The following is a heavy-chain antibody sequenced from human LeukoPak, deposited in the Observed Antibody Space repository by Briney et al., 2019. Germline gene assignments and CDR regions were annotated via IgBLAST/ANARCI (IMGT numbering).Heavy chain of an antibody. J-gene: IGHJ4*02. Sequence: GGSLRLSCAASGFTFSDYYMSWIRQSPGKGLEWVSHISSSVSTRKYADSVKGRFTISRDNTKHSLYLQMNSLRTEDTAVYYCARDTRPRYDILTGVSASGSGYWGQGTLVTVSS. CDR2: ISSSVSTR. D-gene: IGHD3-9*01. V-gene: IGHV3-11*01. CDR1: GFTFSDYY. CDR3: ARDTRPRYDILTGVSASGSGY.